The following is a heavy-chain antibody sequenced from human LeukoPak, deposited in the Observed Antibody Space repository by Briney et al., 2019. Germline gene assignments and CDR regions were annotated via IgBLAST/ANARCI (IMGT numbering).Heavy chain of an antibody. CDR3: ARVEGYYDSGGYDY. CDR1: GFTFSSYG. CDR2: ISARGVTT. Sequence: GGSLRLSCAASGFTFSSYGMSWVRQVPRKGLEWVSVISARGVTTYYADSVKGRFTISRDNSKHTLYLQMNRLRAEDTAVYYCARVEGYYDSGGYDYWGQGTWSPSPQ. D-gene: IGHD3-22*01. J-gene: IGHJ4*02. V-gene: IGHV3-23*01.